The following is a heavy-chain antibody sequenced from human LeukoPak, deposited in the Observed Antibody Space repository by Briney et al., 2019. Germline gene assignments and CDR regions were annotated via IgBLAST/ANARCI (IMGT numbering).Heavy chain of an antibody. D-gene: IGHD3-3*01. J-gene: IGHJ6*02. V-gene: IGHV1-18*01. CDR2: RSAYNSRT. CDR3: ARSTYYDFWSGYSNYYYGMDV. CDR1: GYTFTSYG. Sequence: ASVKVSCKASGYTFTSYGISWVRQAPGQGIGWMGCRSAYNSRTNYAQKLQGRVTMTTDTSTSTAYMELRSLKSDDTAVYYCARSTYYDFWSGYSNYYYGMDVWGQGTTVTVSS.